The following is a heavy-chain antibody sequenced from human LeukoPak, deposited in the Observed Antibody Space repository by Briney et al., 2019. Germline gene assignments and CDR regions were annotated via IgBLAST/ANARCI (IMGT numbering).Heavy chain of an antibody. V-gene: IGHV3-7*01. CDR2: IREDGRET. CDR1: GFTFSRSS. Sequence: PGGSLRLSCVASGFTFSRSSTDWVRQVPGKGLEWVANIREDGRETYYVDSARVRFTISRDNAKNSLYLQMDRLRVEDTAIYYCTKSLDYWGQGTLVTVPS. J-gene: IGHJ4*02. CDR3: TKSLDY.